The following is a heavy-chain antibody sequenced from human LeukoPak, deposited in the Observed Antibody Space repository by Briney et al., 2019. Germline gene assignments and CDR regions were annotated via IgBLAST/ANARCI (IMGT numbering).Heavy chain of an antibody. J-gene: IGHJ2*01. V-gene: IGHV4-61*02. CDR2: IYTSGST. CDR1: GGSISSGSYY. Sequence: SQTLSLTCTVSGGSISSGSYYWSWIRQPAGKGLEWIGRIYTSGSTNYNPSLKSRVTISVDTSKNQFSLKLSSVTAADTAVYYCASARTCSSTSCSYWYFDLWGQGTLVTVSS. D-gene: IGHD2-2*01. CDR3: ASARTCSSTSCSYWYFDL.